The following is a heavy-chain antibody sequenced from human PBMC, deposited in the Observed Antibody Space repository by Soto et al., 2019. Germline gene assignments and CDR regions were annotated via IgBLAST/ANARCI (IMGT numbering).Heavy chain of an antibody. CDR2: ISANSGNT. D-gene: IGHD4-17*01. CDR1: GYIFTING. V-gene: IGHV1-18*01. Sequence: QVQLVQSGAEVKMPGASVKVSCQASGYIFTINGISWVRQAPGQGLEWLGWISANSGNTNYAQNVQDRVILTTNTSTATAYMELRSLRSYDTAVYYCARDRNHGLDNWGQGTLVTVSS. J-gene: IGHJ4*02. CDR3: ARDRNHGLDN.